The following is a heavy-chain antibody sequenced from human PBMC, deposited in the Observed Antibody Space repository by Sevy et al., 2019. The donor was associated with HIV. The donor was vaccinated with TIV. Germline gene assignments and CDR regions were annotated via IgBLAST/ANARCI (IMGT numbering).Heavy chain of an antibody. CDR2: INTGNGYT. V-gene: IGHV1-3*04. CDR1: GYTFTSKT. CDR3: ARDPGMTRGFHY. Sequence: ASVKVSCKASGYTFTSKTIHWVRQAPGQRLEWMGWINTGNGYTKYSQNLQGRVTITKDTSANTAYMELSSLKSEDTAVYYCARDPGMTRGFHYWGQGTLVTVSS. J-gene: IGHJ4*02. D-gene: IGHD3-10*01.